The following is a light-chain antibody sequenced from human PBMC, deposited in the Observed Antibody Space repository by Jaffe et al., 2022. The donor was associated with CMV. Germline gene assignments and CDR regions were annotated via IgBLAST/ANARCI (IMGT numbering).Light chain of an antibody. CDR1: VDISKY. V-gene: IGKV1-33*01. J-gene: IGKJ4*01. CDR2: GAS. Sequence: DIQMTQSPSSLSASVGDRVTVTCQANVDISKYLNWYQQQPGKAPKLLIYGASKLETGVPSRFSGNGSGTDFTFTITSLQPEDFATYFCQYYGHLPSVTFGGGTKVDIK. CDR3: QYYGHLPSVT.